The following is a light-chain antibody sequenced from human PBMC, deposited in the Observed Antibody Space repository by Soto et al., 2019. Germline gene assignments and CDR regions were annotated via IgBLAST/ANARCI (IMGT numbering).Light chain of an antibody. Sequence: QSALTQPASVSGSPGQSITSSCTGTSSDVGGYDYVSWYQLHPGKAPKPMVFEVNNRPSGVSYRFSGSKSGNTASLTISGLQAEDESDYFCCSYSISTAYLFGTGTKLTFL. V-gene: IGLV2-14*01. CDR3: CSYSISTAYL. CDR1: SSDVGGYDY. J-gene: IGLJ1*01. CDR2: EVN.